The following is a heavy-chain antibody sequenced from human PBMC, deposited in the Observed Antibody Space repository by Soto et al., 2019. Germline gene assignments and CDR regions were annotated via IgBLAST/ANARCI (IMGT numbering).Heavy chain of an antibody. J-gene: IGHJ5*01. CDR1: GYMFTSHA. CDR3: AKRGARSRAIWFVS. CDR2: INAANGDT. Sequence: ASVKVSCKASGYMFTSHAIHWVRQAPGQRLEWLGWINAANGDTKYSLKFQGRVIITRDTSASTAYMDLSSLKSEDTAVYYCAKRGARSRAIWFVSWGQGPLVTVS. V-gene: IGHV1-3*01. D-gene: IGHD3-10*01.